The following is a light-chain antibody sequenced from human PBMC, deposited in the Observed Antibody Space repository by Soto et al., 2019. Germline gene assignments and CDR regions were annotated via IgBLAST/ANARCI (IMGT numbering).Light chain of an antibody. CDR2: FGS. CDR3: MQSQQSRWT. CDR1: ESLLDTTGYNF. Sequence: DVVMTQSPPSVSVTPGEPASISCRSSESLLDTTGYNFLDWYVQKPGQSPQLLIYFGSTRASGVRDRFSGRGSGTDFTLNISRVEAEDVGIYYCMQSQQSRWTFGQGTKVEIK. J-gene: IGKJ1*01. V-gene: IGKV2-28*01.